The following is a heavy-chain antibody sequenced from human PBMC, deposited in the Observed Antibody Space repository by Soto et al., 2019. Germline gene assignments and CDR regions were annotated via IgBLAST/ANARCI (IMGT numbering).Heavy chain of an antibody. D-gene: IGHD3-22*01. CDR3: AKVVGYFHSSGYPNY. J-gene: IGHJ4*02. Sequence: EVQLLESGGGLVQPGGSLRLSCAASGFTFSDYGMSWVRQAPGKGLEGVAVVSGSGGSTSYADSVKGRFTISRDNAKNTLYLQMNSLRADDTAVYYCAKVVGYFHSSGYPNYWGQGALVTVSS. CDR2: VSGSGGST. V-gene: IGHV3-23*01. CDR1: GFTFSDYG.